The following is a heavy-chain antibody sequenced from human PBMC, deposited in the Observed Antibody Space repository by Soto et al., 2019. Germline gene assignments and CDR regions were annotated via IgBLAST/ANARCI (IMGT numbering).Heavy chain of an antibody. Sequence: QVQLQESGPGLVKPSETLSLTCTVSGGSISSYYWSWIRQPPGKGLEWIGYIYYSGSTNYNPSLKSRVTISVDTSKNQFYLKLSSVTAADTAVYSCASRWVGSSSWYNWFDPWGQGTLVTVSS. V-gene: IGHV4-59*08. CDR3: ASRWVGSSSWYNWFDP. D-gene: IGHD6-13*01. J-gene: IGHJ5*02. CDR2: IYYSGST. CDR1: GGSISSYY.